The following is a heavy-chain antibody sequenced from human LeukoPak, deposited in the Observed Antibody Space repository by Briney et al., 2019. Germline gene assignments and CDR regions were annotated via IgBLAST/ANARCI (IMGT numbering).Heavy chain of an antibody. CDR3: AREPGSGSYYRNGAFDI. CDR1: GFTFDDYG. J-gene: IGHJ3*02. V-gene: IGHV3-20*04. Sequence: GGSLRLSCAASGFTFDDYGMSWVRHAPGKGLEWVSGINWNGGSTGYADSVKGRFTISRDNAKNSLYLQMNSLRAEDTALYYCAREPGSGSYYRNGAFDIWGQGTMVTVSS. CDR2: INWNGGST. D-gene: IGHD1-26*01.